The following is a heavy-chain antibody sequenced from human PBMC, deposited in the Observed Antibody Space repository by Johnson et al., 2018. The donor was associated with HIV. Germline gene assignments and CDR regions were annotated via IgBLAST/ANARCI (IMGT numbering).Heavy chain of an antibody. D-gene: IGHD3-22*01. CDR1: GFIFRGSP. CDR3: AKGTYYYDSSGYNDAFD. CDR2: VNWNADTT. J-gene: IGHJ3*02. V-gene: IGHV3-20*04. Sequence: VQLVESGGGVVQPGRSLRVSCAASGFIFRGSPMDWVRQAPGKGLEWVSGVNWNADTTGYADSVKGRFTISRDTAKNTLYLQMNSLRAEDTAVYYCAKGTYYYDSSGYNDAFD.